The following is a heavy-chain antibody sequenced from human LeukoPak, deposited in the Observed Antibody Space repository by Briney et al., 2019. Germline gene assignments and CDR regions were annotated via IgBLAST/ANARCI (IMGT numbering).Heavy chain of an antibody. CDR3: ARDPRKLRYFDWLYNWFDP. Sequence: ASVKVSCKASGGTFSSYAISWVRQAPGQGLEWMGGIIPIFGTANYAQKFQGRVTITADESTSTAYMELSSLRSEDTALYYCARDPRKLRYFDWLYNWFDPWGQGTLVTVSS. CDR2: IIPIFGTA. V-gene: IGHV1-69*13. J-gene: IGHJ5*02. CDR1: GGTFSSYA. D-gene: IGHD3-9*01.